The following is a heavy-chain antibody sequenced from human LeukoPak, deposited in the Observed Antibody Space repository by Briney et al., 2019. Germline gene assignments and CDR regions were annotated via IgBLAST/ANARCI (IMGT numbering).Heavy chain of an antibody. CDR3: ARKQWVMYYFDS. Sequence: GGSLRLSCAASGFTFSSYSMNWVRQAPGKGLEWVSSISSSSSYVYYADSVKGRFTISRDNAKNSLYLQMNSLRAEDTAVYYCARKQWVMYYFDSWGQGTLVTVSS. J-gene: IGHJ4*02. D-gene: IGHD6-19*01. CDR2: ISSSSSYV. V-gene: IGHV3-21*01. CDR1: GFTFSSYS.